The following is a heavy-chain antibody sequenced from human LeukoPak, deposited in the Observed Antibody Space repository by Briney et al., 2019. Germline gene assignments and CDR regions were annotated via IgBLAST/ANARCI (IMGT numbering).Heavy chain of an antibody. CDR1: GFIFSNYG. CDR2: TRYDGSDK. CDR3: AILNDCSNYGFDN. J-gene: IGHJ4*02. V-gene: IGHV3-30*02. Sequence: GGSLRLSCAASGFIFSNYGMHWVRRAPGKGLEWVAFTRYDGSDKYYADSVKGRFTISRDNSKNTLYLQMSSLRAEDTAVYYCAILNDCSNYGFDNWGQGTLVTVSS. D-gene: IGHD4-11*01.